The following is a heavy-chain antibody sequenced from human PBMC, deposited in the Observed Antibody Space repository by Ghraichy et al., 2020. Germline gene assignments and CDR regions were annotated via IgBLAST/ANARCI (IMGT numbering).Heavy chain of an antibody. CDR3: ARDGIEVDVLLWFGEPHMSNWFDP. D-gene: IGHD3-10*01. CDR2: IKQDGSEK. CDR1: GFTFSSYW. Sequence: GGSLRLSCAASGFTFSSYWMSWVRQAPGKGLEWVANIKQDGSEKYYVDSVKGRFTISRDNAKNSLYLQMNSLRAEDTAVYYCARDGIEVDVLLWFGEPHMSNWFDPWGQGTLVTVSS. J-gene: IGHJ5*02. V-gene: IGHV3-7*03.